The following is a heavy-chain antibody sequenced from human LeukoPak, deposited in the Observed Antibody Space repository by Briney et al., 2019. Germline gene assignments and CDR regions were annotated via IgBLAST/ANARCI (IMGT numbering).Heavy chain of an antibody. CDR1: GGSISSYY. V-gene: IGHV4-4*07. J-gene: IGHJ4*02. CDR2: THISGST. Sequence: SETLSLTCTVSGGSISSYYWSWIRQPAGKGLEWIGRTHISGSTNHNPSLKSRVTMSVDTSKNQFSLKLSSVTAADTAVYYCARNMLYSSGWSLDYWGQGILVAASS. D-gene: IGHD6-19*01. CDR3: ARNMLYSSGWSLDY.